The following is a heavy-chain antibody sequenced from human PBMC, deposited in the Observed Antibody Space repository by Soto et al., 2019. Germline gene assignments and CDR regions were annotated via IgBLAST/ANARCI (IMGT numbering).Heavy chain of an antibody. V-gene: IGHV4-59*01. CDR3: ARGYWSSTSCYEFDY. J-gene: IGHJ4*02. CDR1: SGSISSYY. CDR2: IYYSGNT. D-gene: IGHD2-2*01. Sequence: QVQLQESGPGLVKPSETLSLTCTVSSGSISSYYWNWIRQPPGKGLEWIGSIYYSGNTNYSPSLKSRVTISVDTSKKQFSLKLTSVTAADTAMYYCARGYWSSTSCYEFDYWGQGTLVTVSS.